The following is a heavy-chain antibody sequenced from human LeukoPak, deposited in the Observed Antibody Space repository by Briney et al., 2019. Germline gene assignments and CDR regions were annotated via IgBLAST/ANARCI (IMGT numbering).Heavy chain of an antibody. J-gene: IGHJ5*02. V-gene: IGHV4-59*01. CDR2: IYYSGST. CDR1: GGSISSYY. D-gene: IGHD2-8*01. CDR3: ARGTRVYASGNWFDP. Sequence: SETLSLTCTVSGGSISSYYWSWTRQPPGKGLEWIGYIYYSGSTNYNPSLKSRVTISVDTSKNQFSLKLSSVTAADTAVYYCARGTRVYASGNWFDPWGQGTLVTVSS.